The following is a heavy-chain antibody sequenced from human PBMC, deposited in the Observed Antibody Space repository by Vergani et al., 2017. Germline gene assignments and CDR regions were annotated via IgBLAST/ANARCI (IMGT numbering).Heavy chain of an antibody. J-gene: IGHJ4*02. Sequence: QVQLHESGPGLLRPSETLSLTCRVSGVSITGGNYWGWVRPSPVSGLEWLGSVFHLGTLYYNPSLQSRVTISMDANNHFSLTLTSVTAADTAVYYCVRDFHRRGPFDVWGQGSLVTVSS. D-gene: IGHD3/OR15-3a*01. CDR3: VRDFHRRGPFDV. CDR2: VFHLGTL. V-gene: IGHV4-38-2*02. CDR1: GVSITGGNY.